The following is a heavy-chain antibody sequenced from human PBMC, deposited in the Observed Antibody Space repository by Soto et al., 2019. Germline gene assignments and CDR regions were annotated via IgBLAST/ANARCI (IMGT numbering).Heavy chain of an antibody. Sequence: SETLSLTCTVSGGSISNSPYYWGWIRQPPGKGLEWIGNIYHSGSTYYNPSLKSRVTIAVDTSKNQFSLKLSSVTAADTAVYYCARPLQSNALFSFDCWGQGTLVTVSS. CDR3: ARPLQSNALFSFDC. CDR2: IYHSGST. J-gene: IGHJ4*02. D-gene: IGHD2-2*01. V-gene: IGHV4-39*01. CDR1: GGSISNSPYY.